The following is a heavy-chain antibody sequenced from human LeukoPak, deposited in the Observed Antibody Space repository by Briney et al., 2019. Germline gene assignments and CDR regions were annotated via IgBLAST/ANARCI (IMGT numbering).Heavy chain of an antibody. D-gene: IGHD3-3*01. Sequence: ASVKVSCKASGYTFTSYGISWVRQAPGQGLEWMGWISAYNGNTNYAQKLQGRVTMTTDTSTSTAYMELRSLRSDDTAVYYCARGLSGITIFGVVTIGIDYWGQGTLVTVSS. CDR2: ISAYNGNT. CDR1: GYTFTSYG. V-gene: IGHV1-18*01. J-gene: IGHJ4*02. CDR3: ARGLSGITIFGVVTIGIDY.